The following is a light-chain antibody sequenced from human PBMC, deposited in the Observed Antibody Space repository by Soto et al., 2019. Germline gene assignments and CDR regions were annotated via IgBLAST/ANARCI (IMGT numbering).Light chain of an antibody. Sequence: QSALTQPASVSGSPGQSITISCTGTSNNVGNYNRVSWYQQYPGKAPKLIIYEVTERPSGVPDRFSGSKSGNTASLTIPGLQSEDEADYYCCSSAGITTYVFGGGTKLTVL. CDR1: SNNVGNYNR. CDR2: EVT. V-gene: IGLV2-23*02. J-gene: IGLJ2*01. CDR3: CSSAGITTYV.